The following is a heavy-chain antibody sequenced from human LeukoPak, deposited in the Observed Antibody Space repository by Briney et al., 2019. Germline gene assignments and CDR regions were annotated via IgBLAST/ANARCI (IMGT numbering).Heavy chain of an antibody. CDR2: INHSGST. D-gene: IGHD6-13*01. J-gene: IGHJ4*02. V-gene: IGHV4-34*01. Sequence: SETLSLTCAVYGGSFSGYYWSWIRQPPGKGLEWIGEINHSGSTNYNPSLKSRVTMSVDTSKNQFSLKLSSATAADTAVYYCARDNALGQQLVRIIWGQGTLDTVSS. CDR3: ARDNALGQQLVRII. CDR1: GGSFSGYY.